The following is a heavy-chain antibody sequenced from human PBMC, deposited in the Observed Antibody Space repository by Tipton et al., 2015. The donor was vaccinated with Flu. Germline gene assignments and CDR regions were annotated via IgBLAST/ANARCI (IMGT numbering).Heavy chain of an antibody. D-gene: IGHD1-1*01. J-gene: IGHJ4*02. CDR2: IYTSGST. CDR3: ARGAGGPATAYDC. Sequence: TLSLTCSVFGASMRSYYWSWIRQPAGKGLEWIGRIYTSGSTNYNPSLKSRVTMSVDTSKNQFSLRLSSVTAADTAVYYCARGAGGPATAYDCWGQGTLVTVSS. V-gene: IGHV4-4*07. CDR1: GASMRSYY.